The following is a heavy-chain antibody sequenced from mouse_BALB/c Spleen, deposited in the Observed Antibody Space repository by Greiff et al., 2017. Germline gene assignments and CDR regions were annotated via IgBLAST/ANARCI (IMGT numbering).Heavy chain of an antibody. CDR1: GFTFSSFG. CDR2: ISSGSSTI. J-gene: IGHJ4*01. Sequence: EVKLMESGGGLVQPGGSRKLSCAASGFTFSSFGMHWVRQAPEKGLEWVAYISSGSSTIYYADTVKGRFTISRDNPKNTLFLQMTSLRSEDTAMYYCARIGLGRNYYAMDYWGQGTSVTVSS. D-gene: IGHD4-1*01. V-gene: IGHV5-17*02. CDR3: ARIGLGRNYYAMDY.